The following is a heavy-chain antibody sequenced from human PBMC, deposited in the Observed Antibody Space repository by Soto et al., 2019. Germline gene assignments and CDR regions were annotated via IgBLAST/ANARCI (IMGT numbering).Heavy chain of an antibody. CDR2: ISSSGGTK. CDR3: AREYSSSWTYNWFDP. V-gene: IGHV3-11*01. D-gene: IGHD6-13*01. J-gene: IGHJ5*02. Sequence: GGSLRLSCAASGFSFSDYYMTWIRQAPGKGLEWVSYISSSGGTKYHADSVKGRFTISRDNAKNSLYLQMNSLRAEGTAVYYCAREYSSSWTYNWFDPWGQGTLVTVSS. CDR1: GFSFSDYY.